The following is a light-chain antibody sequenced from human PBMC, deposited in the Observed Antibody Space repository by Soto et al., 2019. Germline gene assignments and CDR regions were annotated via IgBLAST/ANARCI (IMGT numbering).Light chain of an antibody. Sequence: DIQMTQSPSTMSASVGDRVTITCRASQNIRSSLAWYQQKSGKTPKVLIHRASSLKSGVPSRFSGSGSGTEFTLTISSLQPDDFATYYCQQYSSHIYTFGQGTKLEIK. J-gene: IGKJ2*01. CDR1: QNIRSS. CDR2: RAS. CDR3: QQYSSHIYT. V-gene: IGKV1-5*03.